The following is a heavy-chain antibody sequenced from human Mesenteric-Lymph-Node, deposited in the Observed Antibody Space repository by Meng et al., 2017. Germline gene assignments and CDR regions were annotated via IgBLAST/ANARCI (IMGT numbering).Heavy chain of an antibody. CDR1: GYTFTSYA. CDR2: INPSGGST. D-gene: IGHD3-10*01. Sequence: ASVKVSCKASGYTFTSYAMNWVRQAPGQGLEWMGIINPSGGSTSYAQKFQGRATMTRDTSTSTVYMELSSLRSEDTAVYYCARDGDVLLWFGELDYWGQGTLVTVSS. J-gene: IGHJ4*02. V-gene: IGHV1-46*01. CDR3: ARDGDVLLWFGELDY.